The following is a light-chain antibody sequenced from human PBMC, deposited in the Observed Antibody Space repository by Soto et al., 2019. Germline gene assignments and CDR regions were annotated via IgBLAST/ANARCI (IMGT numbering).Light chain of an antibody. CDR2: KNN. V-gene: IGLV1-47*01. Sequence: QSVLPQPPSASGTPGQRVTISCSGSSSNIGSNYVYWYQQLPGTAPKRLIYKNNQRPSGVPDRFSGSKSGTSASLAISGLRSEDEADYYCAAWDDSLSLYVFGTGTKLTVL. CDR1: SSNIGSNY. J-gene: IGLJ1*01. CDR3: AAWDDSLSLYV.